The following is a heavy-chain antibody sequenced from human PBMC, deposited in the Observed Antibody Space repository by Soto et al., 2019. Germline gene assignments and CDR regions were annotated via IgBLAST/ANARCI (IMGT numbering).Heavy chain of an antibody. CDR3: ATYYGSGRDWFDP. J-gene: IGHJ5*02. Sequence: SETLSLICTVSGGSISSSRNYWAWIRQPPGKGLEWIGTIYYSGTTYYSASLKSRVTISVDTSKNQFFLKLTSVTAADMAVYYCATYYGSGRDWFDPWGQGTLVTVSS. D-gene: IGHD3-10*01. CDR2: IYYSGTT. CDR1: GGSISSSRNY. V-gene: IGHV4-39*01.